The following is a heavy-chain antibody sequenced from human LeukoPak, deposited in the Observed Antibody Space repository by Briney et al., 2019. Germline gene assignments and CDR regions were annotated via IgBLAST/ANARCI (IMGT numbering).Heavy chain of an antibody. Sequence: PGRSLRLSCAASGFTFDDYAMHWVRHAPGKGLEWVSSISSSTSYIYYADSVKGRFTISRDNAKNSLYLQMNSLRAEDTAVYYCARESGPRLDYWGQGTLVTVSS. CDR1: GFTFDDYA. CDR2: ISSSTSYI. J-gene: IGHJ4*02. D-gene: IGHD3-3*01. V-gene: IGHV3-21*01. CDR3: ARESGPRLDY.